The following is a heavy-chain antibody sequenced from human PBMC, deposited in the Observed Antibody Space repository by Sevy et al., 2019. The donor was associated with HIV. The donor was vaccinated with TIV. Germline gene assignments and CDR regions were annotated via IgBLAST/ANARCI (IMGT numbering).Heavy chain of an antibody. Sequence: SETLSLTCTVSGGSISSGGYYWSWIRQHPGKGREWNGYINYSGSTYSNPSLKSLVTISVDTSKNHFTLRLSSVTAPDTAVFYWARVRVGYGSSTSCRTTPFNYCYGIDVWGQGTTVTVSS. D-gene: IGHD2-2*01. J-gene: IGHJ6*02. V-gene: IGHV4-31*01. CDR1: GGSISSGGYY. CDR2: INYSGST. CDR3: ARVRVGYGSSTSCRTTPFNYCYGIDV.